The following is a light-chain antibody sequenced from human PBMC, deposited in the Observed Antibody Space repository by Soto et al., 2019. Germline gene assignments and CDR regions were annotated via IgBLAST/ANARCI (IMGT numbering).Light chain of an antibody. V-gene: IGKV3-11*01. J-gene: IGKJ4*01. CDR1: QSVSSSY. CDR3: HQRSSWPLT. Sequence: EIVLTQSPATLSSSPGERATLSCRASQSVSSSYLAWYQQIPGQAPRLLIYDTYHRATGFSPRFSGSGSGTEFTLTISSLEPEDSAVYYCHQRSSWPLTFGGGTKVDIK. CDR2: DTY.